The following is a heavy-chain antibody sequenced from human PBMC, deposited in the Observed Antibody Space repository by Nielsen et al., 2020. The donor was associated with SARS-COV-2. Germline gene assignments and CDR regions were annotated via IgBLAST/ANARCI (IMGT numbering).Heavy chain of an antibody. CDR1: GFTFDDYA. J-gene: IGHJ3*02. CDR2: ISWNSGSI. V-gene: IGHV3-9*01. CDR3: AKKYYYDSSGYPRAFDI. Sequence: SLKISCAASGFTFDDYAMHWVRQAPGKGLEWVSGISWNSGSIGYADSVKGRFTISRDNAKNSLYLQMNSLRAEDTAVYYCAKKYYYDSSGYPRAFDIWGQGTMVTVSS. D-gene: IGHD3-22*01.